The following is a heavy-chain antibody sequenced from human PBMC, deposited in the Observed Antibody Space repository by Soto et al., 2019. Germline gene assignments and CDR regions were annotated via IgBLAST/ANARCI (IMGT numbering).Heavy chain of an antibody. Sequence: DVQLLESGGGLVQPEGSLRLSCAASGFTFSSYAMGWVRQGPGKGLEWVAVVSIGGSTHYADSVRGRFTISRDNSKNTLSLQMNSPTAEDTAVYFCAKRRGAGGHLDYWGQGALVTVSS. CDR2: VSIGGST. V-gene: IGHV3-23*01. D-gene: IGHD2-15*01. CDR3: AKRRGAGGHLDY. CDR1: GFTFSSYA. J-gene: IGHJ4*02.